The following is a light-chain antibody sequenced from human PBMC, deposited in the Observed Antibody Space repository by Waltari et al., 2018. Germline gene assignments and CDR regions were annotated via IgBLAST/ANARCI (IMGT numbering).Light chain of an antibody. CDR2: GAS. V-gene: IGKV3-20*01. CDR1: QSISNDY. J-gene: IGKJ1*01. Sequence: DIVLTQSPGTLSLSPGERATLSCRASQSISNDYLAGYQQKPGQAPRLLIYGASTRANGIPDRFSGSGSGTDFTLTISRLEPEEFAVYFCQQYDSSTTFGQGTKMDIK. CDR3: QQYDSSTT.